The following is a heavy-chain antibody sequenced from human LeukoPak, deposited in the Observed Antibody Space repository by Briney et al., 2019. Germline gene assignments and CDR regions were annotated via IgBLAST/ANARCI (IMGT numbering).Heavy chain of an antibody. V-gene: IGHV3-53*01. J-gene: IGHJ4*02. CDR3: ATIWLNYFDY. CDR1: GFTVSSNY. Sequence: GGSLRLSCAASGFTVSSNYMSWVRQAPGKGLEWVSVIYSGGSTYYADSVKGRFTISRDNSENTLYLQMNSLRAEDTAVYYCATIWLNYFDYWGQGTLVTVSS. D-gene: IGHD5-18*01. CDR2: IYSGGST.